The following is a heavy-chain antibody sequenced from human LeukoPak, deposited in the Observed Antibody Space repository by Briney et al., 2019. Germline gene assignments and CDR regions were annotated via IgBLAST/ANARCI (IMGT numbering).Heavy chain of an antibody. V-gene: IGHV4-4*07. D-gene: IGHD3-10*01. CDR2: IYTSGST. J-gene: IGHJ4*02. CDR3: ARSGPYYYGSGSYYPDY. CDR1: GGSISAYY. Sequence: SETLSLTCTVSGGSISAYYWSWIRQPPGKGLEWIGRIYTSGSTNYNPSLKSRVTMSVDTSKNQFSLKLSSVTAADTAVYYCARSGPYYYGSGSYYPDYWGQGTLVTVSS.